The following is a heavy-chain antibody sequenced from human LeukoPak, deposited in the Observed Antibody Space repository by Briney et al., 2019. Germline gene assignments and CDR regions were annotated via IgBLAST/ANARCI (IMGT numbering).Heavy chain of an antibody. J-gene: IGHJ4*02. CDR3: AREQRPGAPFY. CDR1: GGSFSGYY. Sequence: PSETLSLTCAVYGGSFSGYYWSWIRQPPGKGLEWIGEINHSGSTNYNPSLKSRVTISVDTSKNQFSLKLSSVTAADTAVYYCAREQRPGAPFYWGQGTLVTVSS. V-gene: IGHV4-34*01. CDR2: INHSGST. D-gene: IGHD1-26*01.